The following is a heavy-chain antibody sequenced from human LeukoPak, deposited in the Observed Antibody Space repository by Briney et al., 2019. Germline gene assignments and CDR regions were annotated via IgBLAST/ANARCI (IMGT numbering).Heavy chain of an antibody. CDR3: ATHSATGYVFDYFDF. Sequence: ASVKVSCKASGYSFSTHWMHWVRQAPGQGLEWMGRIKSDDTTYAPKFQGRVAMIKDTSISTAYMELSSLRSDDTAVYYCATHSATGYVFDYFDFWGQGTQVIVSS. J-gene: IGHJ4*02. CDR1: GYSFSTHW. D-gene: IGHD5-12*01. V-gene: IGHV1-2*02. CDR2: IKSDDT.